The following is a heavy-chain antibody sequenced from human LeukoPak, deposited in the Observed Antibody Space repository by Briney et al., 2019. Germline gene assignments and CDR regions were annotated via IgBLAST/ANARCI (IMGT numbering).Heavy chain of an antibody. D-gene: IGHD6-13*01. Sequence: PSETLSLTCAVYGGSFSGYCWSWIRQPPGKGLEWIGEINHSGSTNYNPSLKSRVTISVDTSKNQFSLKLSSVTAADTAVYYCARGHYSSSWYVDYWGQGTLVTVSS. CDR3: ARGHYSSSWYVDY. CDR1: GGSFSGYC. V-gene: IGHV4-34*01. J-gene: IGHJ4*02. CDR2: INHSGST.